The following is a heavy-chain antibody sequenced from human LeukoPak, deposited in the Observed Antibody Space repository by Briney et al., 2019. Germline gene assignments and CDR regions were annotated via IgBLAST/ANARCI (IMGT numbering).Heavy chain of an antibody. J-gene: IGHJ5*02. D-gene: IGHD2-15*01. CDR3: ARGRGGGGSSNNWFDP. Sequence: SETLSLTCTVSGGSISSYYWSWIRQPPGKGLEWIGYICYSGTTNYNPSLKSRVTISVDTSKNQFSLNLISVTAADTAVYFCARGRGGGGSSNNWFDPWGQGTLVTVSS. CDR2: ICYSGTT. CDR1: GGSISSYY. V-gene: IGHV4-59*12.